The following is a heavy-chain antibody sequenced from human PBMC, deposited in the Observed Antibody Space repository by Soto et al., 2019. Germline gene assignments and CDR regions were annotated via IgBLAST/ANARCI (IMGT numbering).Heavy chain of an antibody. CDR2: ISGSGDST. J-gene: IGHJ5*02. V-gene: IGHV3-23*01. Sequence: GGSLRLSCAASGFTFSNYAMSWVRQAPGKGLERVSAISGSGDSTYYADSVKGRFTISRDNSKNTLFLQMNSLRAEDTAVYYCAKGALLYCSGGICYHYDAWGQGTLVPVSS. CDR3: AKGALLYCSGGICYHYDA. D-gene: IGHD2-15*01. CDR1: GFTFSNYA.